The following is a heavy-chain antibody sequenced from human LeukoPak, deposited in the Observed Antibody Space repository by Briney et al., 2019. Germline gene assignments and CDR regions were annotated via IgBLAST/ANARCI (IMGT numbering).Heavy chain of an antibody. Sequence: ASVKVSCKVSGYTLTELSMHWVRQAPGKGLEWMGGFDPEDGETIYAQKIQGRVTMTEDTSTDTAYMELSSLRSEDTAVYYCATDTPLRYFDWLLLPARNSLSTNWVHYWGQGTLVAVSS. CDR3: ATDTPLRYFDWLLLPARNSLSTNWVHY. V-gene: IGHV1-24*01. J-gene: IGHJ4*02. CDR2: FDPEDGET. D-gene: IGHD3-9*01. CDR1: GYTLTELS.